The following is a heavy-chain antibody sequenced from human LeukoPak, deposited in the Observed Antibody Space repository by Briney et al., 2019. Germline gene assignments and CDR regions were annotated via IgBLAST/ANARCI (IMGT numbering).Heavy chain of an antibody. CDR1: GFTFDDYA. J-gene: IGHJ5*02. V-gene: IGHV3-43*02. D-gene: IGHD5-18*01. CDR3: AKDYRGYSYGDNWFDP. CDR2: ISGDGGST. Sequence: GXXLRLSCAASGFTFDDYAMHWVRQAPGKGLEWVSLISGDGGSTYYADSVKGGFTISRDNRKNSLYLQMNSLRTEDTALYYCAKDYRGYSYGDNWFDPWGQGTLVTVSS.